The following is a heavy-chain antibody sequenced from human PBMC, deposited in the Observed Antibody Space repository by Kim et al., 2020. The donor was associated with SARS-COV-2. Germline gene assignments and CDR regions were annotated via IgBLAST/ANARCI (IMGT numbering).Heavy chain of an antibody. CDR2: ISSSGTT. D-gene: IGHD6-13*01. CDR1: GFTFSSYA. CDR3: ARTRAGYSSSWSDY. J-gene: IGHJ4*02. Sequence: LSLTCAASGFTFSSYAMSWVRQAPGKGLEWVSVISSSGTTYHVDSVKGRFTISRDNSKNTLYLQMNNLRAEDTAAYHCARTRAGYSSSWSDYWGQGT. V-gene: IGHV3-23*01.